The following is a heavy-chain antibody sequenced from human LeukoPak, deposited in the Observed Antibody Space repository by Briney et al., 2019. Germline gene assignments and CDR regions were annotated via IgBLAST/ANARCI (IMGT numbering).Heavy chain of an antibody. CDR2: IYYSGIT. CDR1: GYSISSGHY. CDR3: ARVTGSSWYYSYYMDV. D-gene: IGHD6-13*01. Sequence: SETLSLTCTVSGYSISSGHYWGWIRQPPGKGLEWIGSIYYSGITYYNPSLKSRVTISADTSKNQFSLKLSSVTAADTAVYFCARVTGSSWYYSYYMDVWGKGTTVTVSS. J-gene: IGHJ6*03. V-gene: IGHV4-38-2*02.